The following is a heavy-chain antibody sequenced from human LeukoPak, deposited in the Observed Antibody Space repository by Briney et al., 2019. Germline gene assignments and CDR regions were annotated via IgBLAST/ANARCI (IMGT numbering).Heavy chain of an antibody. V-gene: IGHV3-9*01. J-gene: IGHJ4*02. Sequence: PGGSLRLSCAASGFTFDDYAMHWVRQAPGKGLEWVSGISWNSGSIGYADSVKGRFTISRDNAKNSLYLQMNSLRAEDTALYYCAKVQIRIAAAGYFDYWGQGTLVTVSS. D-gene: IGHD6-13*01. CDR1: GFTFDDYA. CDR2: ISWNSGSI. CDR3: AKVQIRIAAAGYFDY.